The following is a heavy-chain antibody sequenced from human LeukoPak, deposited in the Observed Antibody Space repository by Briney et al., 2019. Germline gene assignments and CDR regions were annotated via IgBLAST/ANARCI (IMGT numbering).Heavy chain of an antibody. J-gene: IGHJ3*02. CDR1: GGSISSNSYY. V-gene: IGHV4-39*07. CDR2: IYYSGST. D-gene: IGHD3-3*01. Sequence: SETLSLTCTVSGGSISSNSYYWGWIRQPPGMGLEWIGSIYYSGSTYYNPSLKSRVTISVDTSKNQFSLKLSSVTAADTAVYYCARGSYWSGYYSDAFDIWGQGTMVTVSS. CDR3: ARGSYWSGYYSDAFDI.